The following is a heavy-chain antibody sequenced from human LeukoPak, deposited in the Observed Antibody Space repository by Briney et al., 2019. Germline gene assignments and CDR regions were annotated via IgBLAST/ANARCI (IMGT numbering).Heavy chain of an antibody. Sequence: KPSETLSLTCAVYGGSFSSYYWSWIRQPAGKGLEWIGRIYTSGSTNYNPSLKSRVTMSVDTSKNQFSLKLSSVTAADTAVYYCARDLAAAGTPYWYFDLWGRGTLVTVSS. CDR2: IYTSGST. J-gene: IGHJ2*01. V-gene: IGHV4-4*07. D-gene: IGHD6-13*01. CDR3: ARDLAAAGTPYWYFDL. CDR1: GGSFSSYY.